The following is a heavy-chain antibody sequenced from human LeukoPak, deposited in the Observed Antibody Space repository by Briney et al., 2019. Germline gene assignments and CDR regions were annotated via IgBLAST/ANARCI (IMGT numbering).Heavy chain of an antibody. Sequence: GGSLRLSCAASGFTFSSYGMHWVRQAPGKGLEWVAVIRYDGSNKYYADSVKGRFTISRDNSKNTLYLQMNSLRAEDTAVYYCAKEGALYDFWSGCNNWFDPWGQGTLVTVSS. D-gene: IGHD3-3*01. CDR2: IRYDGSNK. CDR1: GFTFSSYG. J-gene: IGHJ5*02. CDR3: AKEGALYDFWSGCNNWFDP. V-gene: IGHV3-30*02.